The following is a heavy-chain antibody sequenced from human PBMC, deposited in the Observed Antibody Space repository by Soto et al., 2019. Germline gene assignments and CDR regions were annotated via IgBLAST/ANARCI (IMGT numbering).Heavy chain of an antibody. V-gene: IGHV3-64D*08. CDR2: ISSNGGST. J-gene: IGHJ6*02. D-gene: IGHD3-3*01. CDR1: GFTFSSYA. CDR3: VKDRGETYYDFWIGYFGYYGMDV. Sequence: GGSLRLSCSASGFTFSSYAMHWVRQAPGKGLEYVSAISSNGGSTYYADSVKGRFTISRDNSKNTLYLQMSSLRAEDTAVYYCVKDRGETYYDFWIGYFGYYGMDVWGQGTTVTVSS.